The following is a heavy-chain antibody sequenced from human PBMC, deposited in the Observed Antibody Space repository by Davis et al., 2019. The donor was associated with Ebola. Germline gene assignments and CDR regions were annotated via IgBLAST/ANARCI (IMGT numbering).Heavy chain of an antibody. V-gene: IGHV1-46*03. CDR1: GYIFTNYY. Sequence: ASVQVSCKASGYIFTNYYMHWVRQAPGQGLEWMGMINPNDGSTIYALKFQGRVTVTRDTSTNTVYMDLSSLRSEDTALYYCTTPGGQDSGYDVFDIWGQGTMVTVSS. J-gene: IGHJ3*02. D-gene: IGHD5-12*01. CDR2: INPNDGST. CDR3: TTPGGQDSGYDVFDI.